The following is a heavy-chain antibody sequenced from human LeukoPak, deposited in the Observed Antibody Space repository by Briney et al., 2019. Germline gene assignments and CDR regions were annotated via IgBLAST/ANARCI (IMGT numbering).Heavy chain of an antibody. V-gene: IGHV3-23*01. CDR3: AKEIHPNDY. Sequence: GGSLRLSCTASGFTFINHGMTWVRQAPGKGLEWVSAIAIGADTTYHAGFVKGRFTISRNNSNETLYLQMNGLRVDDTGIYYCAKEIHPNDYWGQGTLVTVSS. J-gene: IGHJ4*02. CDR1: GFTFINHG. CDR2: IAIGADTT.